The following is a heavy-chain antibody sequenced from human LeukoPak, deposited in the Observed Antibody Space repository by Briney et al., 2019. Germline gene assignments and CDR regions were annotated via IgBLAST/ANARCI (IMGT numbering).Heavy chain of an antibody. V-gene: IGHV4-39*07. J-gene: IGHJ4*02. CDR1: GGSISSSSYY. D-gene: IGHD5-12*01. CDR3: ARSGSGYLRYYFDY. CDR2: IYSSGST. Sequence: SETLSLTCTASGGSISSSSYYWGWIRQPPGKALEWIGSIYSSGSTYYNPSLRSRVTISVDTSKNQFSLKLSSVTAADTAVYYCARSGSGYLRYYFDYWGQGTLVTVSS.